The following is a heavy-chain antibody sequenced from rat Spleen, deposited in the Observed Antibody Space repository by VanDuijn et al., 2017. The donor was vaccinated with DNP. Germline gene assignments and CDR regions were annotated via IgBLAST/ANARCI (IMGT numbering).Heavy chain of an antibody. CDR1: GFTFSDYN. Sequence: EVQLVESGGGLVQPGMSLKLSCAASGFTFSDYNLAWVRLAPKKGLEWVANINYDGRNTNFRDSVRGRFTISRDNAATTLYLHMDSLTSEDTATYYCTTTNNWFAYWGQGTLVTVSS. CDR2: INYDGRNT. V-gene: IGHV5S10*01. CDR3: TTTNNWFAY. J-gene: IGHJ3*01.